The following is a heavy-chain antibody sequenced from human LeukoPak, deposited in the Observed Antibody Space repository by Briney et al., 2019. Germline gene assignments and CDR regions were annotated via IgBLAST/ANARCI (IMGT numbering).Heavy chain of an antibody. CDR2: IYPGDSDT. V-gene: IGHV5-51*01. D-gene: IGHD1-26*01. CDR3: ARQPPYSGSYYDAFDI. J-gene: IGHJ3*02. Sequence: GESLKISCKGSGYSSTSYWIGWVRQMPGKGLEWMGIIYPGDSDTRYSPSFQGQVTISADKSISTAYLQWSSLKASDTAMYYCARQPPYSGSYYDAFDIWGQGTMVTVSS. CDR1: GYSSTSYW.